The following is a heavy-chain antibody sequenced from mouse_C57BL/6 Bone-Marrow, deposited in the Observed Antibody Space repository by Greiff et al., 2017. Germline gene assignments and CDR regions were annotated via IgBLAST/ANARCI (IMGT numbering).Heavy chain of an antibody. Sequence: EVKLVESGPELVKPGASVKISCKASGYTFTDYYMNWVKQSHGKSLEWIGDINPNNGGTSYNQKFKGKATLTVDKSSSTAYMELRSLTSEDSAVYYCASNWDYFDYWGQGTTLTVSS. V-gene: IGHV1-26*01. CDR1: GYTFTDYY. CDR2: INPNNGGT. J-gene: IGHJ2*01. CDR3: ASNWDYFDY. D-gene: IGHD4-1*02.